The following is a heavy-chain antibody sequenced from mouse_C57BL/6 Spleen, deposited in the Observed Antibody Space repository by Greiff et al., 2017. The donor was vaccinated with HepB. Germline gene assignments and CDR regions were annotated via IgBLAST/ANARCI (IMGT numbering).Heavy chain of an antibody. D-gene: IGHD1-1*01. CDR2: IYPGSGST. J-gene: IGHJ3*01. CDR3: ARYYGSSLAWFAY. V-gene: IGHV1-55*01. Sequence: QQSGAELVKPGASVKMSCKASGYTFTSYWITWVKQRPGQGLEWIGDIYPGSGSTNYNEKFKSKATLTVDTSSSTAYMQLSSLTSEDSAVYYCARYYGSSLAWFAYWGQGTLVTVSA. CDR1: GYTFTSYW.